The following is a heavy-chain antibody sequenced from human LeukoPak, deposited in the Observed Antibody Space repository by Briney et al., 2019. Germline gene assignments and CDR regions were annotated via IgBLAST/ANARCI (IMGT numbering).Heavy chain of an antibody. D-gene: IGHD4-11*01. Sequence: PSETPSLTCTVSGGSISSYYWSWIRQPPGKGLEWIGYIYYSGSTNYNPSLKSRVTISVDTSKNQFSLKLSSVTAADTAVYYCARDLHGANWFDPWGQGTLVTVSS. CDR2: IYYSGST. J-gene: IGHJ5*02. CDR1: GGSISSYY. CDR3: ARDLHGANWFDP. V-gene: IGHV4-59*01.